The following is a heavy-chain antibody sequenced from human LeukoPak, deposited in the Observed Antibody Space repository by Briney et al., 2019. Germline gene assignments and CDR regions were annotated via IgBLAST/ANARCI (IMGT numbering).Heavy chain of an antibody. CDR1: GYTFTSYG. Sequence: ASVKVSCKASGYTFTSYGISWVRQAPGQGLEWMGWISAYNGNTNYAQKLQGRVTMTTDTSTSKAYMELRSLRSDDTAVYYCARDSEHTYSSSWYAYYYYYMDVWGKGTTVTISS. J-gene: IGHJ6*03. CDR3: ARDSEHTYSSSWYAYYYYYMDV. D-gene: IGHD6-13*01. V-gene: IGHV1-18*01. CDR2: ISAYNGNT.